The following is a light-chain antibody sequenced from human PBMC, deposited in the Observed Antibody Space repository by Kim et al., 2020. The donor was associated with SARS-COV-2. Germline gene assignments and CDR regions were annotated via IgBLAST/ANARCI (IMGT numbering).Light chain of an antibody. CDR3: QSYDNSLSGYV. CDR1: SSNNGAGYE. CDR2: GDI. J-gene: IGLJ1*01. V-gene: IGLV1-40*01. Sequence: QRVTNTCTGISSNNGAGYEVHWYQQLPGTAPKLLIYGDINRPSGVPDRFSGSKSGTSAALAITGLQTEDEADYYCQSYDNSLSGYVFGTGTKVTVL.